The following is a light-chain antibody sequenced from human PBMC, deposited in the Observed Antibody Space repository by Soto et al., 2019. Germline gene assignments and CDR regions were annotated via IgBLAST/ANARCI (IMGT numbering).Light chain of an antibody. Sequence: IQLTQSPSFLSASVGDRVTITCRSSQGISSYLAWYQQKPGKAPKLLIYAASTLQSGVPSRFSGSGSGTEFTLTISSLQPEDFATYYCQQYYSYPRTFGQGTKVDIK. J-gene: IGKJ2*01. CDR2: AAS. V-gene: IGKV1-9*01. CDR3: QQYYSYPRT. CDR1: QGISSY.